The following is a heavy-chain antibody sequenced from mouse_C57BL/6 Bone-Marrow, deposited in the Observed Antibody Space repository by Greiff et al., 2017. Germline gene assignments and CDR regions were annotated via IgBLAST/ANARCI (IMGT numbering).Heavy chain of an antibody. J-gene: IGHJ3*01. V-gene: IGHV1-69*01. Sequence: VQLQQPGAELVMPGASVKLSCKASGYTFTSYWMHWVKQRPGQGLEWIGAIDPSDSYTNYNQKFKGKSTLTVDKSSSTAYMQLSSLTSEDSAVYYCAREGYDYPWFAYWGQGTLVTVSA. D-gene: IGHD2-4*01. CDR1: GYTFTSYW. CDR2: IDPSDSYT. CDR3: AREGYDYPWFAY.